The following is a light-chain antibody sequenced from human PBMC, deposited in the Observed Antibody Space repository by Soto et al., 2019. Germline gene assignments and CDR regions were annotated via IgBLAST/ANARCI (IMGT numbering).Light chain of an antibody. CDR3: QQYYSYPRA. J-gene: IGKJ3*01. Sequence: AIRMTQSPSSFSASTGDRVTFTCRASQGISSYLAWYQQKPGKAPKLLIYAASTLQSGVPSRFSGSGSGTDFTLTISCLQSEDFATYYCQQYYSYPRAFGPGTKVDIK. V-gene: IGKV1-8*01. CDR1: QGISSY. CDR2: AAS.